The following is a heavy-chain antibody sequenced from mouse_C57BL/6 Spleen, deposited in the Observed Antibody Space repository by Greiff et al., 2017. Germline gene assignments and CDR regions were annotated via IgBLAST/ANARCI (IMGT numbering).Heavy chain of an antibody. D-gene: IGHD2-3*01. Sequence: DVQLVESGGGLVKPGGSLKLSCAASGFTFSDYGMHWVRQAPEKGLEWVAYISSGSSTIYYADTVKGRFTISRDNAKNTLFLQMTSLRSEDTAMYYCARGLYDGYAMDYWGQGTSVTVSS. CDR3: ARGLYDGYAMDY. CDR2: ISSGSSTI. CDR1: GFTFSDYG. J-gene: IGHJ4*01. V-gene: IGHV5-17*01.